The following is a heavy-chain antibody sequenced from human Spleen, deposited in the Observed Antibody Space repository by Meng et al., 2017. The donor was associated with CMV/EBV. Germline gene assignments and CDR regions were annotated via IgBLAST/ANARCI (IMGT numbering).Heavy chain of an antibody. CDR1: GYTLTYYY. V-gene: IGHV1-2*02. Sequence: VASGAEVKKPGAPVKVSCKASGYTLTYYYIHWVRQAPGQWLEWMGWINPSDDTNYAQNFQGRVTMTRDMSINTVYMELSRLTSDDTAVYYCARSSGWSRFDHWGQGTLVTVSS. CDR3: ARSSGWSRFDH. J-gene: IGHJ4*02. D-gene: IGHD6-19*01. CDR2: INPSDDT.